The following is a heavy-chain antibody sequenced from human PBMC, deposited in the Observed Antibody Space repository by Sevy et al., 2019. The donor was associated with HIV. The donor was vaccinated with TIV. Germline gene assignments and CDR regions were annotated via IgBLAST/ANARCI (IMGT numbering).Heavy chain of an antibody. CDR3: ATTKDYYENSGDPFDY. CDR2: FDPEDGET. J-gene: IGHJ4*02. V-gene: IGHV1-24*01. CDR1: VYTLTKLS. Sequence: ASVKVSCKVSVYTLTKLSMHWVRQAPGKGLEWMGTFDPEDGETIYAQKFQGRVTMTEDTSTDTAYMELSSLRSEDTAVYYCATTKDYYENSGDPFDYWGQGTLVTVSS. D-gene: IGHD3-22*01.